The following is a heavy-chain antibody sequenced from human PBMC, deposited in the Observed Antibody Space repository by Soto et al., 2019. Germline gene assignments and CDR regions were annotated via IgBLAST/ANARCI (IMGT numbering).Heavy chain of an antibody. J-gene: IGHJ6*02. CDR3: GRVTRSGTAPHYYYYMVDV. D-gene: IGHD2-15*01. CDR1: GFSFRDHY. V-gene: IGHV3-72*01. CDR2: IRNKAKSYTT. Sequence: PGGSLRLSCAASGFSFRDHYMDWVRQAPGRGLEWVGRIRNKAKSYTTEYAASVKGRFTISGDDSKNSLYLQMNSPKTEDTAVYYCGRVTRSGTAPHYYYYMVDVWGQGTTVTVSS.